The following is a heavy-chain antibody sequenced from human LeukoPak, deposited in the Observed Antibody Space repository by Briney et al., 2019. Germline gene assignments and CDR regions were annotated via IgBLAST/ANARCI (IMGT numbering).Heavy chain of an antibody. CDR1: GGSISSYY. V-gene: IGHV4-59*01. J-gene: IGHJ6*02. CDR2: IYYSGST. D-gene: IGHD1-14*01. CDR3: ARTSNHITYYYCGMDV. Sequence: SETLSLTCTVSGGSISSYYWSWIRQPPGKGLEWIGYIYYSGSTNYNPSLKSRVTISVDTSKNQFSLKLSSVTAADTAVYYCARTSNHITYYYCGMDVWGQGTTVTVSS.